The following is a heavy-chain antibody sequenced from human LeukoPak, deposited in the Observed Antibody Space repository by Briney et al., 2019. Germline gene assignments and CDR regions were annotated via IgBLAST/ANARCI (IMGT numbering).Heavy chain of an antibody. CDR3: ARVNKWGYQLLYYFDY. V-gene: IGHV4-34*01. D-gene: IGHD2-2*01. CDR1: GGSFSGYY. Sequence: SETLSLTCAVYGGSFSGYYWSWIRQPPGKGLEWIGEINHSGSTDYNPSLKSRVTISVDTSKNQFSLKLSSVTAADTAVYYCARVNKWGYQLLYYFDYWGQGTLVTVSS. CDR2: INHSGST. J-gene: IGHJ4*02.